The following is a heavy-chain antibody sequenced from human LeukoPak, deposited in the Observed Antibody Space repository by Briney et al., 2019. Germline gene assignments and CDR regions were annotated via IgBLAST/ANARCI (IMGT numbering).Heavy chain of an antibody. J-gene: IGHJ4*02. Sequence: GGSLRLSCAASGFTFSSYAMSWVRQAPGKGLEWVSAISGSGGSTYYADSVKGRFTISRDNSKNTLYLQMNSLRAEDTAVYYCARDQGSYGFWSGYYNYWGQGTLVTVSS. V-gene: IGHV3-23*01. D-gene: IGHD3-3*01. CDR2: ISGSGGST. CDR1: GFTFSSYA. CDR3: ARDQGSYGFWSGYYNY.